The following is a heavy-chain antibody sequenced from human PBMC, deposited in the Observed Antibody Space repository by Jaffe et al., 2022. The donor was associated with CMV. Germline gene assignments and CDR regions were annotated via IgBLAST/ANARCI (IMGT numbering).Heavy chain of an antibody. CDR3: AIARDSYSVGGDRYWYFDI. Sequence: EVQLVESGGHLVRPGGSLRLACEASGLSLANAWVSWVRQPPGKGLEWVGRVISKVDGGTTDYDEPVKGRFTISRDDSENTVSLQMSSLRTEDTAVYYCAIARDSYSVGGDRYWYFDIWGRGTLVTVSS. V-gene: IGHV3-15*01. CDR1: GLSLANAW. CDR2: VISKVDGGTT. J-gene: IGHJ2*01. D-gene: IGHD5-18*01.